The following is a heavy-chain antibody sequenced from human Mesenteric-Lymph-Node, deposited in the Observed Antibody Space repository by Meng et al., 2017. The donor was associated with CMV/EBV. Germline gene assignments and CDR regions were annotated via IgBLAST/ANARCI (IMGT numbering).Heavy chain of an antibody. D-gene: IGHD3-9*01. CDR1: GGSFSGYY. CDR2: INHSGST. Sequence: QVQLHQVGGGLLKPSEILSVTCAVYGGSFSGYYWNWIRQSPEKGLEWIGEINHSGSTTYNPSFTSRIIISVDTSTNQISLNMSSVTAADTAVYYCARGSSYDILTGYFDYWGQGALVTVSS. V-gene: IGHV4-34*01. CDR3: ARGSSYDILTGYFDY. J-gene: IGHJ4*02.